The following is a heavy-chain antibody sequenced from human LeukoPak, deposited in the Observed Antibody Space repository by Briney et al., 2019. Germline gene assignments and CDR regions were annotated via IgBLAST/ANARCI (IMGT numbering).Heavy chain of an antibody. D-gene: IGHD5-12*01. CDR3: ARVGYNGWNFEN. CDR2: ISQDVSHK. V-gene: IGHV3-7*01. CDR1: GFTFSDYY. J-gene: IGHJ4*02. Sequence: GGSLRLSCAASGFTFSDYYMSWVRQAPGKGLQSVAYISQDVSHKYYVDSVKGRFTISRDNAKNSLRLEVNSLRAEDTALYYCARVGYNGWNFENWGQGTLVTVSS.